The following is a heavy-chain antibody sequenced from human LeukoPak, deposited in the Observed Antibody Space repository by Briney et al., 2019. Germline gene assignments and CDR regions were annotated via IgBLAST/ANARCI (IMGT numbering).Heavy chain of an antibody. Sequence: PSETLSLTCSVSGGSMNAQQLSSIRQSPGKGLEWIAYILYTGSTNYNPSLESRVIISADMSKNQFSLRLSSVTAADTAIYYCARHSYGEPVAFDIWGRGTMVTVSS. CDR1: GGSMNAQQ. CDR3: ARHSYGEPVAFDI. D-gene: IGHD4-17*01. J-gene: IGHJ3*02. CDR2: ILYTGST. V-gene: IGHV4-59*08.